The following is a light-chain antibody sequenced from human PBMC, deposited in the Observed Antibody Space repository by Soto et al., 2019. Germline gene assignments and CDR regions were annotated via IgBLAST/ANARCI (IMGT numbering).Light chain of an antibody. CDR2: DVS. V-gene: IGLV2-11*01. J-gene: IGLJ1*01. CDR1: SSDVGGYNY. Sequence: QSALTQPRSASGSPGQSITISCTGTSSDVGGYNYVSWYQQHPAKAPNLIIFDVSKRPSGVPNRFSGSKSGNTASLTISGLRAEDEADYYCCSYVGRNTYVFGTGTKLTVL. CDR3: CSYVGRNTYV.